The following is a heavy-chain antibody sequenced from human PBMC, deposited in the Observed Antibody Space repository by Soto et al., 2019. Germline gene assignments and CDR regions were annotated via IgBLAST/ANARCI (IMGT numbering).Heavy chain of an antibody. CDR3: ARDKRGGPDPGWFDS. Sequence: QVQLQESGPGLVKPSETLSLTCTVSGDSISSGGYYWSWIRQHPGKGLEWIGCIYYSGVTYYNPSLQRRVTIAIDTSKNQFSLKLNSVTAADTAVYYCARDKRGGPDPGWFDSWGQGTLVTVSS. J-gene: IGHJ5*01. V-gene: IGHV4-31*03. CDR1: GDSISSGGYY. CDR2: IYYSGVT. D-gene: IGHD3-16*01.